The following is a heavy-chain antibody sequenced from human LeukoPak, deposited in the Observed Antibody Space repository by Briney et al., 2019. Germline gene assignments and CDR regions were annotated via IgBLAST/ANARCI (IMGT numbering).Heavy chain of an antibody. Sequence: ASVKVSCKASGYTFTGYYMHWVRQAPGQGLEWMGWINPNSGGTNYAQRFQGRVTMTRDTSISTAYMELSRLRSDDTAVYYCARAPETGYSSSWYYFDYWGQGTLVTASS. D-gene: IGHD6-13*01. V-gene: IGHV1-2*02. J-gene: IGHJ4*02. CDR2: INPNSGGT. CDR1: GYTFTGYY. CDR3: ARAPETGYSSSWYYFDY.